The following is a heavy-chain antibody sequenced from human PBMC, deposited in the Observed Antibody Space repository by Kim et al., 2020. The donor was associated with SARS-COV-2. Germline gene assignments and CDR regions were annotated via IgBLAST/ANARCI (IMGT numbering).Heavy chain of an antibody. D-gene: IGHD3-22*01. V-gene: IGHV3-33*05. Sequence: GGSLRLSCAASGFTFSSYGMHWVRQAPGKGLEWVAVISYDGSNKYYADSVKGRFTISRDNSKNTLYLQMNSLRAEDTAVYYCARELAYDSSGYYYVCGM. J-gene: IGHJ6*01. CDR3: ARELAYDSSGYYYVCGM. CDR1: GFTFSSYG. CDR2: ISYDGSNK.